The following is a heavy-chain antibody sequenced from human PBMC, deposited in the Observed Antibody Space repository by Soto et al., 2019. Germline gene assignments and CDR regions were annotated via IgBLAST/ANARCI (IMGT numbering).Heavy chain of an antibody. CDR1: GGTFSSHA. Sequence: GASVKVSCKASGGTFSSHAISWVLQAPGQGLEWMGGIIPIFGTANYAQKFQGRVTITADESTSTAYMELSSLRSEDTAVYYCARDLSIAAAGSFDYWGQGTLVTVSS. D-gene: IGHD6-13*01. J-gene: IGHJ4*02. CDR3: ARDLSIAAAGSFDY. CDR2: IIPIFGTA. V-gene: IGHV1-69*13.